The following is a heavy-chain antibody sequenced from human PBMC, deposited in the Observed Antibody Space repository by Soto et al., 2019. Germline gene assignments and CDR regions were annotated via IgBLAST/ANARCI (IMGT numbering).Heavy chain of an antibody. CDR3: ARGDCVGGTCYSLAGSFYYYMDV. D-gene: IGHD2-15*01. CDR1: GFTFSNYW. CDR2: INSDGSVS. J-gene: IGHJ6*03. Sequence: EVQLVESGGGLVQPGGSLRLSCAASGFTFSNYWMYWVRQAPGKGLVWVSRINSDGSVSSYADSVKGRLTISRDNVKNPLYLQRDSLRAEDTAVYYCARGDCVGGTCYSLAGSFYYYMDVWGKGTTVTVFS. V-gene: IGHV3-74*01.